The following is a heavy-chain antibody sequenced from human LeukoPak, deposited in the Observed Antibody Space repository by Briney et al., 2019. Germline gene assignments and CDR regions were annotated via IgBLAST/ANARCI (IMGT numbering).Heavy chain of an antibody. CDR3: ARDLYYFDSSGYHASDL. Sequence: SGGSLRLSCAASGFTFSDYWMSWIRQAPGKGLEWVANIKQDGSEKYFVDSLRGRFTISRDNAKNSLDLQMNSLRAEDTAVYFCARDLYYFDSSGYHASDLWGQGTLVTVSS. CDR2: IKQDGSEK. V-gene: IGHV3-7*01. CDR1: GFTFSDYW. J-gene: IGHJ5*02. D-gene: IGHD3-22*01.